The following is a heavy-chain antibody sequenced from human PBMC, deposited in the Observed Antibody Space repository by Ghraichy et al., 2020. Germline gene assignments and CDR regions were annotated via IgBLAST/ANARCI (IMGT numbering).Heavy chain of an antibody. D-gene: IGHD1-26*01. CDR2: INHSGST. V-gene: IGHV4-34*01. Sequence: SQTRSLTCAVYGGSFSGYYWSWIRQPPGKGLEWIGEINHSGSTNYNPSLKSRVTISVDTSKNQFSLKLSSVTAADTAVYYCARARRLLYYYYGMDVWGQGTTVTVSS. CDR1: GGSFSGYY. CDR3: ARARRLLYYYYGMDV. J-gene: IGHJ6*02.